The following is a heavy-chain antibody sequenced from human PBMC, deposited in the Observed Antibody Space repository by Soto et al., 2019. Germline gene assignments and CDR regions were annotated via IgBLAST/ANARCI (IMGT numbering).Heavy chain of an antibody. Sequence: GGSLRLSCAGSGFRFTSYALEWVRQAPGKGLEWLAVISYDGSTKFYADSVKGRFTISRDNSQNTLYLEMNSLRPEDTAVYFCARDQSATVINSTNFEPCGLATRVAV. CDR3: ARDQSATVINSTNFEP. V-gene: IGHV3-30*04. CDR1: GFRFTSYA. CDR2: ISYDGSTK. J-gene: IGHJ2*01. D-gene: IGHD4-17*01.